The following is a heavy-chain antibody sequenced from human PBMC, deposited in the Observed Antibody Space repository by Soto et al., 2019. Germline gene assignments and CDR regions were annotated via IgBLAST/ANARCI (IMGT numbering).Heavy chain of an antibody. V-gene: IGHV4-30-4*01. D-gene: IGHD4-17*01. CDR3: ARRLVATVATSENNWLHP. J-gene: IGHJ5*02. Sequence: TSETLSLTCTVSGGSISSGDYYWSWIRQPPGKGLEWIGSIYYSGSTYYNPSLKSRVTISVDTSKNQFSLKLTSVTAADTAVYFCARRLVATVATSENNWLHPWGQGVLVTVSS. CDR2: IYYSGST. CDR1: GGSISSGDYY.